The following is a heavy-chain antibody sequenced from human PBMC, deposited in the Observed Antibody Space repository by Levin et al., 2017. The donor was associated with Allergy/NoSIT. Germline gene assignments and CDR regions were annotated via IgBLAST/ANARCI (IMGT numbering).Heavy chain of an antibody. D-gene: IGHD4-17*01. CDR1: GGSFGGYY. V-gene: IGHV4-34*01. Sequence: SETLSLTCAMYGGSFGGYYWSWLRQPPGKGLEWIGEINHMGSTTYNPSLKSRVTISIDTSRNQFSVKLNSVTAADTAVYYCAVFSLRYGAFDIWGQGTMVTVSS. CDR3: AVFSLRYGAFDI. CDR2: INHMGST. J-gene: IGHJ3*02.